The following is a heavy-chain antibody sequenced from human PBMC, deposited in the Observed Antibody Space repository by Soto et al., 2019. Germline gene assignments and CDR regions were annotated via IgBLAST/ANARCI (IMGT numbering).Heavy chain of an antibody. CDR3: ARASPRITIFGVVFDY. CDR2: MHYTGFS. J-gene: IGHJ4*02. CDR1: GDSVTSHY. Sequence: PSETLSLTCSFSGDSVTSHYLTWIRQSPEKGLEWIGYMHYTGFSHYNPSLKSRLTISVDRSKNQFTLQLTSVTAADTAVYYCARASPRITIFGVVFDYWGQGTLVTVSS. V-gene: IGHV4-59*08. D-gene: IGHD3-3*01.